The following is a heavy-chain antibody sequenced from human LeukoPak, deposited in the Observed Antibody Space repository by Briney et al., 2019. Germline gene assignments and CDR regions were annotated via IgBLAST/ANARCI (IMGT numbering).Heavy chain of an antibody. Sequence: PGGSLRLSCAASGFTFSSYWMSWVRQAPGKGLEWVANIKQDGSEKYYVDSVKGRFTISRDNSKNTLYLQMGSLRAEDMAVYYCARSVRYFDWSKTFFDYWGQGTLVTVSS. CDR2: IKQDGSEK. J-gene: IGHJ4*02. V-gene: IGHV3-7*01. CDR3: ARSVRYFDWSKTFFDY. D-gene: IGHD3-9*01. CDR1: GFTFSSYW.